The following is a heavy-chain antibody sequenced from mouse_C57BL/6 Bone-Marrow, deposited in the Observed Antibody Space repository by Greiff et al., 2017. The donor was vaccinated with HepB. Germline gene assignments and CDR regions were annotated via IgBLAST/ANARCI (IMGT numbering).Heavy chain of an antibody. CDR3: ARSRDYYGRGDVDY. J-gene: IGHJ3*01. Sequence: QVQLQQSGPELVKPGASVKISCKASGYSFTSYYIHWVKQRPGQGLEWIGWLYPGSGNTKYNEKFKGKATLTADTSSSTAYMQLSSLTSEDAAVYYSARSRDYYGRGDVDYWGQGTLVSVSA. V-gene: IGHV1-66*01. CDR2: LYPGSGNT. CDR1: GYSFTSYY. D-gene: IGHD1-1*01.